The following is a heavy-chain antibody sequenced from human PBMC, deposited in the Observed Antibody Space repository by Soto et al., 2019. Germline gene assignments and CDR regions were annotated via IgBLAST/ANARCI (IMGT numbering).Heavy chain of an antibody. V-gene: IGHV3-11*01. CDR1: GFSFSDYY. D-gene: IGHD2-2*02. Sequence: GGSLRLSCAASGFSFSDYYMSRIRQAPGKGLEWVSYISGSGSTIYYADSVKGRFTISRDNAKKSLYLQMNSLRAEDTAVYFCAREYPYFDYWGQGALVPVSS. J-gene: IGHJ4*02. CDR3: AREYPYFDY. CDR2: ISGSGSTI.